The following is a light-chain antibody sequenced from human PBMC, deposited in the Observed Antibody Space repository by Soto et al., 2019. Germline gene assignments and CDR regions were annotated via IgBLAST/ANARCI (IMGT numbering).Light chain of an antibody. V-gene: IGKV3D-20*02. Sequence: EIVLTQSPGTLSLSPGERVTLSCRASQSFSGNYLTWYQHKPGQAPRLLIYDASTRATGIPARFSGSGSGTDFILTISSLEPEDFAVYYCQQRSNWPPITFGQGTRLEI. J-gene: IGKJ5*01. CDR1: QSFSGN. CDR2: DAS. CDR3: QQRSNWPPIT.